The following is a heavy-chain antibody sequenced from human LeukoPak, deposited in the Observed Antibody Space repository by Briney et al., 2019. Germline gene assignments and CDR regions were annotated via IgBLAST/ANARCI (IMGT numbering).Heavy chain of an antibody. CDR3: ARDSKRTPYYYGMDV. J-gene: IGHJ6*04. V-gene: IGHV4-59*01. Sequence: SETLSLTCTVSGGSISSYYWSWIRQPPGKGLGWIGYIYYSGSTNYNPSLKSRVTISVDTSKNQFSLKLSSVTAADTAVYYCARDSKRTPYYYGMDVWGKGTTVTVSS. CDR1: GGSISSYY. CDR2: IYYSGST. D-gene: IGHD2-2*01.